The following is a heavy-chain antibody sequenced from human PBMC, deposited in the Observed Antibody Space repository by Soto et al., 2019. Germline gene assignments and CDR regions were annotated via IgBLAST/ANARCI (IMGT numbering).Heavy chain of an antibody. D-gene: IGHD7-27*01. Sequence: SETLSLTCTVSGGSISSYYWSWIRQPPGKGLEWIGYIYYSGSTNYNPSLKSRVTISVDTSKNQFSLKLSSVTAADTAVYYCARDSGWFDPWGQGTLVTVSS. V-gene: IGHV4-59*01. CDR2: IYYSGST. CDR1: GGSISSYY. CDR3: ARDSGWFDP. J-gene: IGHJ5*02.